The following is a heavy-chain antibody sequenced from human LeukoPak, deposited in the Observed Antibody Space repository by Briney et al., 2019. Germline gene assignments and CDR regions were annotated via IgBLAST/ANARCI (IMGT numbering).Heavy chain of an antibody. CDR3: ARSPTYYYMDV. V-gene: IGHV3-30-3*01. CDR1: GFTFTNYV. J-gene: IGHJ6*03. Sequence: GGSLRLSCAASGFTFTNYVIHWVRQPPGKGLQWLAVISYDGTNKYYADSVKGRFTISRDHSKSTVDLQMDSLGGADSAVYYCARSPTYYYMDVWGKGTTVTVSS. CDR2: ISYDGTNK.